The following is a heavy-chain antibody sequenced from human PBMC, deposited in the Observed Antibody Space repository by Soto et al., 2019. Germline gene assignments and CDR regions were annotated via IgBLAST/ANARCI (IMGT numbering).Heavy chain of an antibody. V-gene: IGHV1-69*08. CDR1: GGTFSSYT. Sequence: QVQLVQSGAEVKKPGSSVKVSCKASGGTFSSYTISWVRQAPGQGLEWMGRIIPILGIANYAQKFQGRVTITADKSTSTAYMELSSLRSEDTAVYYCARDLVTALRWSPLAYWGQGTLVTVSS. CDR3: ARDLVTALRWSPLAY. CDR2: IIPILGIA. D-gene: IGHD4-17*01. J-gene: IGHJ4*02.